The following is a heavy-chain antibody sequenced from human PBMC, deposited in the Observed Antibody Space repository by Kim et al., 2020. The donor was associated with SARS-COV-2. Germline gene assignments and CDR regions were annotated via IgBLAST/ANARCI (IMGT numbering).Heavy chain of an antibody. D-gene: IGHD4-4*01. J-gene: IGHJ4*02. Sequence: GGSLRLSCAASGFTFSSYAMHWVRQAPGKGLEWVAVISYDGSNKYYADSVKGRFTISRDNSKNTLYLQMNSLRAEDTAVYYCARVGPTAFDYWGQGTLVTVSS. CDR2: ISYDGSNK. V-gene: IGHV3-30*04. CDR1: GFTFSSYA. CDR3: ARVGPTAFDY.